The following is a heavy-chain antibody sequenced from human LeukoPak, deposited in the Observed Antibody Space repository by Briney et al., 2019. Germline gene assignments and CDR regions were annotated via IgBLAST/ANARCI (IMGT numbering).Heavy chain of an antibody. V-gene: IGHV3-9*01. CDR1: GFTFDDYA. CDR3: AKDFNYYDSSGYYQSAFDY. J-gene: IGHJ4*02. D-gene: IGHD3-22*01. CDR2: ISWNSGST. Sequence: GGSLRLSCAASGFTFDDYAMHWVRQAPGKGLEWVSGISWNSGSTGYADSVKGRFTISRDNAKNSLYLQMNSLRAEDTALYYCAKDFNYYDSSGYYQSAFDYWGQGTLVTVSS.